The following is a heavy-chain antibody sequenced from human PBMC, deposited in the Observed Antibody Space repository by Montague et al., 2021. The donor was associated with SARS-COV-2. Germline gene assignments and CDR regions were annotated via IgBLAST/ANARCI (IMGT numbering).Heavy chain of an antibody. J-gene: IGHJ2*01. V-gene: IGHV4-59*01. CDR3: ARDPNVYGSESPPLYWYFGL. CDR1: GGSITSYF. Sequence: SETLSLTCTVSGGSITSYFWSWIRQPPGSGLEWIGYISYSGKTNYNPSLKSRVTFSVDTSKNQFSLKLSSVTAADTALDYCARDPNVYGSESPPLYWYFGLWGRGTLVTGSS. D-gene: IGHD3-10*01. CDR2: ISYSGKT.